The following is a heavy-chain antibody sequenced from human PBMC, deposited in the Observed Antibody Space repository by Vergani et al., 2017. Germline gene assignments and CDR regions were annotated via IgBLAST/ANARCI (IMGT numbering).Heavy chain of an antibody. V-gene: IGHV1-18*04. CDR3: ARMKGPSNXFDP. Sequence: QVQLVQSGAEVKKPGASVKVSCKASGYTFTSYGISLVRQAPGQGLEWMGWISAYNGNTKYSQKFQGRVTITRDTSASTAYMELSSLRSEDTAVYYCARMKGPSNXFDPWGQGTLVTVSS. J-gene: IGHJ5*02. CDR1: GYTFTSYG. CDR2: ISAYNGNT.